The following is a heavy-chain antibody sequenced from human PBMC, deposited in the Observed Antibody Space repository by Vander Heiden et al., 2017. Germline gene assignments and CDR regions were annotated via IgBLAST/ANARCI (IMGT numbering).Heavy chain of an antibody. CDR3: AKAAILGGYYYYGMDV. V-gene: IGHV3-23*01. J-gene: IGHJ6*02. CDR1: GFTFSRYA. CDR2: ISGSGDST. Sequence: EVQLLESGGGLVQPGGSLRLPCAAPGFTFSRYAMSWVRQAPEKGLEWVSAISGSGDSTYYADYVKGRFTISRDNSKNTLYLQMNSLRAEDTAVYYCAKAAILGGYYYYGMDVWGQGTTVTVSS.